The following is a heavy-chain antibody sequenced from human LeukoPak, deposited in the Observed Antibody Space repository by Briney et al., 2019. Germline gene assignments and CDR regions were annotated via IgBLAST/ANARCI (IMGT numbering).Heavy chain of an antibody. CDR3: ANRPSGWYLTVFDY. CDR2: ISGSGGST. CDR1: GFTISSYA. J-gene: IGHJ4*02. D-gene: IGHD6-19*01. V-gene: IGHV3-23*01. Sequence: GGSLRLSCAASGFTISSYAMSWVRQAPGKGLEWVSAISGSGGSTYYPDSVKGRFTISRDNSKNTLYLQMNSVRAEDTAVYYCANRPSGWYLTVFDYWGQGTLVTVSS.